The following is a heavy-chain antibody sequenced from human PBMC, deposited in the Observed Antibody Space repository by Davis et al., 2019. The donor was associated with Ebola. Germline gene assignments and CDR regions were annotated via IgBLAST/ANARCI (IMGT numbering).Heavy chain of an antibody. J-gene: IGHJ4*02. Sequence: PGGSLRLSCAASGFTFSSYAMHWVRQAPGKGLEWVAVISYDGSNKYYADSVKGRFTISRDNSKNTLYLQMSSLRAEDTAVYYCVKDSYWGQGTLVTVSS. V-gene: IGHV3-30*14. CDR1: GFTFSSYA. CDR2: ISYDGSNK. CDR3: VKDSY.